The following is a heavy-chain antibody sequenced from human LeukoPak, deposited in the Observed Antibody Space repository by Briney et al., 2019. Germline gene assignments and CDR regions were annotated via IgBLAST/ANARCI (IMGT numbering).Heavy chain of an antibody. CDR1: VFTFCRYK. CDR2: ISGSGRTM. V-gene: IGHV3-48*03. Sequence: PGGSPRVSCAAPVFTFCRYKGNAVRQAPGKGLEWVSYISGSGRTMSYADSVKGRFTISRDNAKNSLYLQMNSLRVEDTAVYNCARGGLYGYDVFDYWGQGTLVTVSS. D-gene: IGHD5-12*01. CDR3: ARGGLYGYDVFDY. J-gene: IGHJ4*01.